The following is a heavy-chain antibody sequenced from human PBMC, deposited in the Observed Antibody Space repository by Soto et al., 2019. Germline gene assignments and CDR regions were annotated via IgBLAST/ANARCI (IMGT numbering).Heavy chain of an antibody. CDR3: AKGFIVVVTVIRPDDAFDV. CDR1: GFTFGNSG. Sequence: EVQLLESGGGLVQPGGSLRLSCAASGFTFGNSGMNWVRQAPGKGLEWVSGISGGGGSTYYADSVKGRFTISRDPSKNTIFLEMNSLRAEDTAVYYCAKGFIVVVTVIRPDDAFDVWGQGTLVTVSS. D-gene: IGHD2-21*02. CDR2: ISGGGGST. J-gene: IGHJ3*01. V-gene: IGHV3-23*01.